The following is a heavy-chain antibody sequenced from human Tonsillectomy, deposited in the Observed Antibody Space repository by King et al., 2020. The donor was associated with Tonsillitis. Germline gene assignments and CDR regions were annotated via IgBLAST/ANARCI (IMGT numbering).Heavy chain of an antibody. Sequence: GQLVQSGGGVVQPGGSLRLSCATSGFTFSTYGMNWVRQAPGKGLEWVAFIQYDGTNKYYADSVKGRFTISRDNFKNTLYLQRNSLRAEDTAVYYCKIWGYHSGMTDWGQGTTVTVSS. D-gene: IGHD3-16*01. CDR2: IQYDGTNK. J-gene: IGHJ6*02. CDR1: GFTFSTYG. CDR3: KIWGYHSGMTD. V-gene: IGHV3-30*02.